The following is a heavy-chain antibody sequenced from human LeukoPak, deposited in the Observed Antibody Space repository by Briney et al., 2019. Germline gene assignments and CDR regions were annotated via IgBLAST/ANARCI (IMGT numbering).Heavy chain of an antibody. Sequence: ASVKVSCKASGYTFTSYDISWVRQAPGQGLEWMGWISTYNDNTHYAQKLQGRVTMTTDTSTSTVYMELNSLRSDDTAVYYCARIQSRIIAARPGNPAFDYWGRGTLVTV. CDR3: ARIQSRIIAARPGNPAFDY. CDR2: ISTYNDNT. CDR1: GYTFTSYD. J-gene: IGHJ4*02. D-gene: IGHD6-6*01. V-gene: IGHV1-18*01.